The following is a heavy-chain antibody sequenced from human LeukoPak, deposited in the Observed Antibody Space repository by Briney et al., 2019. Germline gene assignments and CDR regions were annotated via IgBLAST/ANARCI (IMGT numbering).Heavy chain of an antibody. CDR1: GFTFSSYS. CDR2: ISSSSSTI. D-gene: IGHD3-22*01. Sequence: QPGGSLRPSCAASGFTFSSYSMHWVRQAPGKGLEWVSYISSSSSTIYYADSVKGRFTISRDNAKNSLYLQMNSLRAEDTAVYYCARVPLDYYDSSGYYSPHWGQGTLVTVSS. CDR3: ARVPLDYYDSSGYYSPH. J-gene: IGHJ1*01. V-gene: IGHV3-48*01.